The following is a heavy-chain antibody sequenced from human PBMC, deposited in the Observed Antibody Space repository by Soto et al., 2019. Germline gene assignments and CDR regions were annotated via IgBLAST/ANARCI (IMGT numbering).Heavy chain of an antibody. V-gene: IGHV4-34*01. D-gene: IGHD3-3*01. J-gene: IGHJ5*02. Sequence: SETLSLTCAVYGGSFSGYYWSWIRQPPGKGLEWIGEINHSGSTNYNPSLKSRVTISVDTSKNQFSLKLSSVTAADTAVYYCARVFPNFWSGYWGWFDPWGQGTLVTVSS. CDR2: INHSGST. CDR3: ARVFPNFWSGYWGWFDP. CDR1: GGSFSGYY.